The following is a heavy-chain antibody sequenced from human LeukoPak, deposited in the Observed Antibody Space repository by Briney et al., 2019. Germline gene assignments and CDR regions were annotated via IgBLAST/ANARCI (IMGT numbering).Heavy chain of an antibody. CDR1: GGSISSYY. J-gene: IGHJ5*02. CDR3: ASGNYDSSGYYQWYWFDP. Sequence: SETLSLTCTVSGGSISSYYWSWLRQPPGKGLEWIGYIYYSGSTNYNPSLKSRVTISVDTSKNQFSLKLSSVTAADTAVYYCASGNYDSSGYYQWYWFDPWGQGTLVTVSS. V-gene: IGHV4-59*01. D-gene: IGHD3-22*01. CDR2: IYYSGST.